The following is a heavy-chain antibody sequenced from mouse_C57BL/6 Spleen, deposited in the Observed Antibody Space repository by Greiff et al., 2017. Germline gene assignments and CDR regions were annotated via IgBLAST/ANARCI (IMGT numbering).Heavy chain of an antibody. CDR1: GYTFTSYT. Sequence: QVQLQQSGAELARPGASVKMSCKASGYTFTSYTMHWVKQRPGQGLEWIGYINPSSGYTKYNQKFKDKATLTADKSSSTAYMQLSSLTSEDSAVYYCAEEGNPAWFAYWGQGTLVTVSA. J-gene: IGHJ3*01. CDR2: INPSSGYT. V-gene: IGHV1-4*01. D-gene: IGHD2-1*01. CDR3: AEEGNPAWFAY.